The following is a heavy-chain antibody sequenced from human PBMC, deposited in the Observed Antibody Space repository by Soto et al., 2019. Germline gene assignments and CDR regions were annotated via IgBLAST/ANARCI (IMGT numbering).Heavy chain of an antibody. CDR3: ARVGRTYGSGSYYKGWFDP. J-gene: IGHJ5*02. V-gene: IGHV1-8*01. CDR1: GYTFTSYD. Sequence: QVQLVQSGAEVKKPGASVKVSCKASGYTFTSYDINWVRQATGQGLEWMGWMNPNSGNTGYAQKFQGRVTMTRNTXXSXAXXELSSLRSEDTAVYYCARVGRTYGSGSYYKGWFDPWGQGTLVTVSS. D-gene: IGHD3-10*01. CDR2: MNPNSGNT.